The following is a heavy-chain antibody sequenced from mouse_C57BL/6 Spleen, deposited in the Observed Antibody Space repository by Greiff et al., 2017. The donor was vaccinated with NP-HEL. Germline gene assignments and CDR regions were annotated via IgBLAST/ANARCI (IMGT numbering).Heavy chain of an antibody. J-gene: IGHJ2*01. CDR1: GYTFTSYW. V-gene: IGHV1-7*01. Sequence: QVQLQQSGAELAKPGASVKLSCKASGYTFTSYWMHWVNQTPGQGLEWIGYINTSSGYTKYNQKFKDKATLTADKSSSTAYMQLSSLTYEDSAVYYCASSHDCGSSCLDYWGQGTTLTVSS. CDR3: ASSHDCGSSCLDY. CDR2: INTSSGYT. D-gene: IGHD1-1*01.